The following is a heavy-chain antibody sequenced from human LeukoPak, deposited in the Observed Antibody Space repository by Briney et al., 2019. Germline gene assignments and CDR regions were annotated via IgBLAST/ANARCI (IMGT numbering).Heavy chain of an antibody. D-gene: IGHD2-21*01. CDR2: INPKSGGT. V-gene: IGHV1-2*06. CDR3: ARDLGNNCNLDY. Sequence: ASLKVSCRASRYTFTGYYMHWVRQAPGQGLEWMGRINPKSGGTNYAQRFQGRVTMTRDTFISTAYMELSRLRSDDTAVYYCARDLGNNCNLDYWGQGTLVTVSS. J-gene: IGHJ4*02. CDR1: RYTFTGYY.